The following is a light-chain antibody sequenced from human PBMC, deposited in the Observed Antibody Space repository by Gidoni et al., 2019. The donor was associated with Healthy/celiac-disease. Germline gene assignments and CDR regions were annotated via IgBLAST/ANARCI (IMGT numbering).Light chain of an antibody. CDR2: AAS. V-gene: IGKV1-39*01. Sequence: DIQMTQSPSSLSASVGDRVTITCRASQSISSYLNWYQQKPGKAPKLLIYAASSLQSGVPSRFSGSVSGTDFTLTISSLQPEDFATYYCQQSYSTPRTFGGGTKVEMK. CDR1: QSISSY. CDR3: QQSYSTPRT. J-gene: IGKJ4*01.